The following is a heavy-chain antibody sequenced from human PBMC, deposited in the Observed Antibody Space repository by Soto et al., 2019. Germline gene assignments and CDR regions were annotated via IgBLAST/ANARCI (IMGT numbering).Heavy chain of an antibody. CDR1: GFTFSSFA. CDR2: LSGSGGDT. Sequence: EVQLLESGGGLVQPGGSLRLSCVASGFTFSSFAMSWVRQAPGKGLEWVSTLSGSGGDTYYATSVNGRFTISRDKSKNTLYLQMERRRVEDTAVYYCGKRGGYEYVWKSYRPDYWGQGTLVTVSS. J-gene: IGHJ4*02. V-gene: IGHV3-23*01. D-gene: IGHD3-16*02. CDR3: GKRGGYEYVWKSYRPDY.